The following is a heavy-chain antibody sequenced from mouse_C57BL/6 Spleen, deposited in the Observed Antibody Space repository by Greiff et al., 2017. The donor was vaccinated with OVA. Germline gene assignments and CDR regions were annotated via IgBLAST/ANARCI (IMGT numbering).Heavy chain of an antibody. CDR1: GFNIKDDY. D-gene: IGHD1-1*01. J-gene: IGHJ3*01. CDR2: IDPENGDT. Sequence: EVQLQQSGAELVRPGASVKLSCTASGFNIKDDYMHWVKQRPEQGLEWIGWIDPENGDTEYASKFQGKATITADTSSNTAYLQLSSLTSEDTAVYYCTTPYYSASEWCAYWGQGTLVTVSA. V-gene: IGHV14-4*01. CDR3: TTPYYSASEWCAY.